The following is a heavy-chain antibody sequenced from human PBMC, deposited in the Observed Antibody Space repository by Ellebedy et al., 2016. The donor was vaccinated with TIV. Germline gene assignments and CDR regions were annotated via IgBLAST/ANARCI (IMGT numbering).Heavy chain of an antibody. Sequence: PGGSLRLSCAASGFSFSDFYMSWIRQAPGKGLDWVSYISSSSSYTNYADSVKGRFTISRDNAKNSLYLQMNSLRAEDTAVYYCARGLREWELKSGIVPGNWFDPWGQGTLVTVSS. D-gene: IGHD1-26*01. CDR1: GFSFSDFY. J-gene: IGHJ5*02. V-gene: IGHV3-11*06. CDR3: ARGLREWELKSGIVPGNWFDP. CDR2: ISSSSSYT.